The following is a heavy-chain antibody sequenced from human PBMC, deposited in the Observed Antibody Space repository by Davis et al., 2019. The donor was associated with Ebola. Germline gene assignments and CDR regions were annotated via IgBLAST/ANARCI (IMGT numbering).Heavy chain of an antibody. Sequence: PSETLSLTCTVSGVSISSHYWSWIRQPPGKGLEWIGYVYYSGSTNYNPSLKSRVTISVDTSKNQFSLKLSSVTAADTAVYYCARVRRNYGDYLNDAFDIWGQGTMVTVSS. CDR3: ARVRRNYGDYLNDAFDI. D-gene: IGHD4-17*01. V-gene: IGHV4-59*11. CDR1: GVSISSHY. J-gene: IGHJ3*02. CDR2: VYYSGST.